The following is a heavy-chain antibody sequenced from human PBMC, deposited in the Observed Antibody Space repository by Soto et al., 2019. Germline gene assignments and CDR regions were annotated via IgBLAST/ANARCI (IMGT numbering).Heavy chain of an antibody. CDR2: ISSTTNYI. CDR1: GFTFTRYS. CDR3: ARESEDLTSNFDY. J-gene: IGHJ4*02. V-gene: IGHV3-21*01. Sequence: GGSLRLSCAASGFTFTRYSMNWVRQAPGKGLEWVSSISSTTNYIYYADSMKGRFTVSRDNARNSVYLEMNSLSAEDTAVYYCARESEDLTSNFDYWGQGTLVTVSS.